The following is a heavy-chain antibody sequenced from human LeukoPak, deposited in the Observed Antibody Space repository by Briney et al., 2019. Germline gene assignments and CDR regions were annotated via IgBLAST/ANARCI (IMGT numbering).Heavy chain of an antibody. CDR1: GFTFSGYA. D-gene: IGHD6-19*01. Sequence: GGSLRLSCAASGFTFSGYAMSWVRQAPGKGLEWVSVISGSAGSTYYADSVKGRFTISRDNSKNTLYLQMNSLRAEDTAVYYCAKDISGNQGFDYWGQGTLVTVSS. V-gene: IGHV3-23*01. CDR3: AKDISGNQGFDY. J-gene: IGHJ4*02. CDR2: ISGSAGST.